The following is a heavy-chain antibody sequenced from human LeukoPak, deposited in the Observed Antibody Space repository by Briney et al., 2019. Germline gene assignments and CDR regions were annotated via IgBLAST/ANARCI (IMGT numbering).Heavy chain of an antibody. CDR2: ISGGST. J-gene: IGHJ4*02. Sequence: GGSLRLSCAASGFTVSSNEMSWVRQAPGKGLEWVSSISGGSTYYADSRKGRFTISRDNSKNTLYLQMNSLRADDTAVYYCANEGAYTSSSPTGYWGQGTLVTVSS. D-gene: IGHD6-6*01. V-gene: IGHV3-38-3*01. CDR3: ANEGAYTSSSPTGY. CDR1: GFTVSSNE.